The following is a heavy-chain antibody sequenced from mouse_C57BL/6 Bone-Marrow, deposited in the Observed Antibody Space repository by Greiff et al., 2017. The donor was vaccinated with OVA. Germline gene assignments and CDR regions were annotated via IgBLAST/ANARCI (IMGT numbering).Heavy chain of an antibody. CDR2: INPNNGGT. D-gene: IGHD1-1*01. CDR1: GYTFTDYN. CDR3: ARLYGSSSGFAY. J-gene: IGHJ3*01. Sequence: EVKLVESGPELVKPGASVKIPCKASGYTFTDYNMDWVKQSHGKSLEWIGDINPNNGGTIYNQKFKGKATLTVDKSSSTAYMELRSLTSEDTAVYYCARLYGSSSGFAYWGQGTLVTVSA. V-gene: IGHV1-18*01.